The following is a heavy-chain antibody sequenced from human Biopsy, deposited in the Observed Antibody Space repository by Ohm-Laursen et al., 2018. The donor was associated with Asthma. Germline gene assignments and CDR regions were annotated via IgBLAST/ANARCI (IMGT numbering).Heavy chain of an antibody. CDR3: ARGDSSGWSHYYFDY. J-gene: IGHJ4*02. D-gene: IGHD6-19*01. Sequence: GSLRLSCTASGFPVSRDHMFWVRPAPGKGLEWVSVIYSGGTSDTADSVRGRFTISRDFYKNTLYLQMDSLRAEDTAVYYCARGDSSGWSHYYFDYWGQGTLVTVSS. CDR1: GFPVSRDH. CDR2: IYSGGTS. V-gene: IGHV3-53*01.